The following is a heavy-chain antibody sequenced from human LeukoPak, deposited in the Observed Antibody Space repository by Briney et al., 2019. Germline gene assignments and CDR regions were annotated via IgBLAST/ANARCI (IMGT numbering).Heavy chain of an antibody. J-gene: IGHJ4*02. CDR3: ARGGGRYCSRTSCHLDY. CDR1: GKSFSGYY. D-gene: IGHD2-2*01. V-gene: IGHV4-34*01. CDR2: INHSGST. Sequence: SETLSLTCAVYGKSFSGYYWSWIRQPPGKGLEWIGEINHSGSTNYNPSLKSRVTISVDTSKNQFSLKLSSVTAADTAVYYCARGGGRYCSRTSCHLDYWGQGTLVTVSS.